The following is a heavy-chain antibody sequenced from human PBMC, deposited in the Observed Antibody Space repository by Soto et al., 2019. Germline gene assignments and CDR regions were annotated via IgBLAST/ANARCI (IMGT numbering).Heavy chain of an antibody. V-gene: IGHV2-26*01. J-gene: IGHJ4*02. CDR2: IFSNDEK. Sequence: SGPTLVNPTETLTLTCTVSGFSLSNARMGVSWIRQPPGKALEWLAHIFSNDEKSYSTSLKSRLTISKDTSKSQVVLTMTNMDPVDTATYYCARIRYGSSTSCYPEGYFDYWGQGTLVTVSS. D-gene: IGHD2-2*01. CDR3: ARIRYGSSTSCYPEGYFDY. CDR1: GFSLSNARMG.